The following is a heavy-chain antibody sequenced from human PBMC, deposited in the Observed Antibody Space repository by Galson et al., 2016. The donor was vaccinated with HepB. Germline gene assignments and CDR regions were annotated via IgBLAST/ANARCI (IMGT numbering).Heavy chain of an antibody. Sequence: SLRLSCAASGFTFSSYSMNWVRQAPGKGLEIISYISGSSTTIHYADSVKGRFSISRDNARNSLYLQMNSLRHEDTGVYYCARESSITFVTDYYGMDVWGQGPTVTVSS. D-gene: IGHD3-16*01. J-gene: IGHJ6*02. CDR3: ARESSITFVTDYYGMDV. CDR1: GFTFSSYS. V-gene: IGHV3-48*02. CDR2: ISGSSTTI.